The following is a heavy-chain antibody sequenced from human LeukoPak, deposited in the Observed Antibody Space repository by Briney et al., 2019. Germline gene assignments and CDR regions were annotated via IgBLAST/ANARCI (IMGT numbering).Heavy chain of an antibody. V-gene: IGHV4-59*01. D-gene: IGHD5-24*01. CDR1: GGSISSYY. Sequence: SETLSLTCTVSGGSISSYYWSWIRLPPGKGLEWIGYLSKSGNTNYSPSLKSRVTIFGDTSKNQFFLKLSSVTAADTAMYYCARDSGMATIDYWGQGTLVTVSS. CDR2: LSKSGNT. CDR3: ARDSGMATIDY. J-gene: IGHJ4*02.